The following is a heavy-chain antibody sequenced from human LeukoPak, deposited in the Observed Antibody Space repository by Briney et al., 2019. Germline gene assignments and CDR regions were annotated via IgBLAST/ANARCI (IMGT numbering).Heavy chain of an antibody. D-gene: IGHD6-6*01. J-gene: IGHJ4*02. CDR3: AREALEYSSPYYFEF. Sequence: ASVKVSCKTSGGTFGSYAIGWVREAPGQGLEWMGGIIPVFVKANYPQNFQDRVTITADDSTSTVYMELRSLRSEDTAVYYCAREALEYSSPYYFEFWGQGTLITLSS. CDR2: IIPVFVKA. V-gene: IGHV1-69*13. CDR1: GGTFGSYA.